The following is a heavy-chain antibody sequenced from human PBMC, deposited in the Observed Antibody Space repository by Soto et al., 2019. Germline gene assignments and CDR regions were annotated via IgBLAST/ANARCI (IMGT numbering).Heavy chain of an antibody. J-gene: IGHJ6*03. CDR3: ARDPRFDLRAYYYFMDV. CDR2: IYYSGST. D-gene: IGHD3-10*02. CDR1: GDSISSYY. V-gene: IGHV4-59*01. Sequence: SETLSLTCTVSGDSISSYYWSWIRQPPGKGLEWIGYIYYSGSTNYNPSLKSRVTISIDTSKNQFSLNLTSVTAADTAVYYCARDPRFDLRAYYYFMDVWGKGTTVTVSS.